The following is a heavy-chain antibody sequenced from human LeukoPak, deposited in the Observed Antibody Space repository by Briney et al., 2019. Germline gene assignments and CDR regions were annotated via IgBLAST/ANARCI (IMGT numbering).Heavy chain of an antibody. D-gene: IGHD3-9*01. J-gene: IGHJ4*02. CDR1: GGTFSSYA. CDR3: ARSGTYYDILTGYSPFDY. CDR2: IFPIFGTA. V-gene: IGHV1-69*01. Sequence: SVKVSCKASGGTFSSYAISWVRQAPGQGLEWMGGIFPIFGTANYAQKFQGSVTITADESTSTAYMELSSLRSKDTAVYYCARSGTYYDILTGYSPFDYWGQGTLVTVSS.